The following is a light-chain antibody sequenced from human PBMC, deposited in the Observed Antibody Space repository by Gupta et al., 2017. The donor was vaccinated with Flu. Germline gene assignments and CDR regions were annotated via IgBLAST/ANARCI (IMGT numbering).Light chain of an antibody. CDR3: SAWDDSLSGLVV. Sequence: VTISCSRSTSNIGSNFVYWYQQFPGTAPKLLIYRNDQRHSGVPDRFSGSKSGTSASLAISGLRSEDEAEYYCSAWDDSLSGLVVFGGGTKLTVL. CDR1: TSNIGSNF. V-gene: IGLV1-47*01. J-gene: IGLJ2*01. CDR2: RND.